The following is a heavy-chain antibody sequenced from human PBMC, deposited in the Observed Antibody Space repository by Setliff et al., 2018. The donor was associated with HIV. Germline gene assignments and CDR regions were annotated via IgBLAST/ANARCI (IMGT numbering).Heavy chain of an antibody. CDR3: ASDGSLPDY. J-gene: IGHJ4*02. D-gene: IGHD5-12*01. Sequence: GGSLRLSCAASGFNFNYSWMHWVRQAPGEGLVWVSRIHYDGTASYADSVKGRFTISRDYAKSTLDLQMNSLRVEDTAVYFCASDGSLPDYWGRGTLVTV. V-gene: IGHV3-74*01. CDR2: IHYDGTAS. CDR1: GFNFNYSW.